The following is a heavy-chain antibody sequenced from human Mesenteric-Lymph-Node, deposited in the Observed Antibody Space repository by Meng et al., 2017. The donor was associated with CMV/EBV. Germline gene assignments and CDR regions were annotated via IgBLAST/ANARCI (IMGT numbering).Heavy chain of an antibody. J-gene: IGHJ4*02. CDR1: GFSLSTSGMR. Sequence: SGPTLVKPTQTLTLTCTFSGFSLSTSGMRVTWIRQPPGKALEWLARIDWNDDIFYNTSLKTKLTISKDTSKNQVVLTMTNMDPVDTATYFCARMLGSTGYFDCWGQGTPVTVSS. D-gene: IGHD7-27*01. CDR3: ARMLGSTGYFDC. V-gene: IGHV2-70D*14. CDR2: IDWNDDI.